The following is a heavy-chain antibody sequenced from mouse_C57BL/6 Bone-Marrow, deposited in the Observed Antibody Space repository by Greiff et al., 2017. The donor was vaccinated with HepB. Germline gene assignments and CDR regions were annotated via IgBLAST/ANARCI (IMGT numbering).Heavy chain of an antibody. CDR3: ARITTVYAMDY. Sequence: DKFIISRDNAKNTLYLQMSKVRSEDTALYYCARITTVYAMDYWGQGTSVTVSS. D-gene: IGHD1-1*01. J-gene: IGHJ4*01. V-gene: IGHV4-1*01.